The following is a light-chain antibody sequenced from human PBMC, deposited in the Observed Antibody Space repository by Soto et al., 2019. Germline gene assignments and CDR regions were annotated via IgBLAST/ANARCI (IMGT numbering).Light chain of an antibody. CDR2: LGS. CDR3: MQALQTSWT. J-gene: IGKJ1*01. V-gene: IGKV2-28*01. CDR1: QSLLHSNGYNY. Sequence: DIVMTQSPLSLPVTPGEPASISCRSIQSLLHSNGYNYLDWYMQKPGQSPHLLIYLGSNRASGVPDRFSGSGSGTDFTLKISRVEAEDVGVYYCMQALQTSWTFGQGTKVDI.